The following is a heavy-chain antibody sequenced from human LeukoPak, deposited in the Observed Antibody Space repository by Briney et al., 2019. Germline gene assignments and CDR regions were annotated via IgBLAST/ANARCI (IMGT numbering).Heavy chain of an antibody. CDR1: GFTFSSYE. V-gene: IGHV3-48*03. Sequence: GGSLRLSCAASGFTFSSYEMNWVRQAPGKGLEWVSYISSSGSTIYYADSVKGRFTISRDNAKNSLYLQMNSLRAEDTAVYYCASGVCSSTSCYCFDYWGQGTLVTVSS. D-gene: IGHD2-2*01. CDR2: ISSSGSTI. CDR3: ASGVCSSTSCYCFDY. J-gene: IGHJ4*02.